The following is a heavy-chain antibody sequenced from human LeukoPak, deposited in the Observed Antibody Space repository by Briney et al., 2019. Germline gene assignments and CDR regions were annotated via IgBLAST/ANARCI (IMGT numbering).Heavy chain of an antibody. CDR1: GFTFSSSA. V-gene: IGHV3-23*01. J-gene: IGHJ3*02. Sequence: PGGSLRLSCAASGFTFSSSAMSWVRQAPGKGLEWVSAISGSGGNTYSADSVKGRFTISRDNSKNTLYLEMNSLRSEDTAVYYCARIRDGYSDAYDIWGQGTMVTVPS. CDR2: ISGSGGNT. CDR3: ARIRDGYSDAYDI. D-gene: IGHD5-24*01.